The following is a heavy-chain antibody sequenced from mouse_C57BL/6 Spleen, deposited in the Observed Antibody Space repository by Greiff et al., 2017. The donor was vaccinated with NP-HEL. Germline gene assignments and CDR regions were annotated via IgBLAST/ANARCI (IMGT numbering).Heavy chain of an antibody. D-gene: IGHD2-4*01. CDR2: IDPENGDT. J-gene: IGHJ3*01. Sequence: VQLQQSGAELVRPGASVKLSCTASGFNIKDDYMHWVKQRPEQGLEWIGGIDPENGDTEYASKFQGKATITADTSSNTAYLQLSSLTSEDTAVYYCTRHYDEGAWFAYWGQGTLVTVSA. CDR3: TRHYDEGAWFAY. CDR1: GFNIKDDY. V-gene: IGHV14-4*01.